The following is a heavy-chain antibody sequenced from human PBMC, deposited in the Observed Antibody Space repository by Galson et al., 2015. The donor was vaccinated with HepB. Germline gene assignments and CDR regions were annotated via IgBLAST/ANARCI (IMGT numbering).Heavy chain of an antibody. Sequence: SVKVSCKASGYTFTSYYMHWVRQAPGQGLEWMGIINPTGGSTSYAQKFQGRVTMTRETSTSTAYMELSSLRSEDTAVYYCARAGYTTVTTPDYWGQGTLVTVSS. CDR1: GYTFTSYY. V-gene: IGHV1-46*03. CDR3: ARAGYTTVTTPDY. D-gene: IGHD4-17*01. CDR2: INPTGGST. J-gene: IGHJ4*02.